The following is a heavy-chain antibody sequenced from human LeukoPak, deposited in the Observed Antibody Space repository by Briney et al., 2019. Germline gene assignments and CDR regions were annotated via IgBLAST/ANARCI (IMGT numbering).Heavy chain of an antibody. J-gene: IGHJ5*02. D-gene: IGHD6-19*01. CDR3: AKDLGIAVAPIDWFDP. V-gene: IGHV3-23*01. Sequence: PGGTLRLSCAASGFTFSSYGMSWVRQAPGKGLEWVSAISGSGGSTYYADSVKGRFTISRDNSKNTLYLQMNSLRAEDTAVYYCAKDLGIAVAPIDWFDPWGQGTLVTVSS. CDR2: ISGSGGST. CDR1: GFTFSSYG.